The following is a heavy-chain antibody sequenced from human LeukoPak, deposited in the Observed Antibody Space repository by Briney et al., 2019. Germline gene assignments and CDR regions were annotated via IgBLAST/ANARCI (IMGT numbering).Heavy chain of an antibody. CDR2: IYYSGST. CDR1: GGSISSSSYY. J-gene: IGHJ4*02. Sequence: SETLSLTCTVSGGSISSSSYYWGWIRQPPGKGLEWIGSIYYSGSTYYNPSLKSRVTISVDTSKNQFSLKLSSVTAADTAVYYCARDRRQWLTRRVFDYWGQGTLVTVSS. V-gene: IGHV4-39*07. CDR3: ARDRRQWLTRRVFDY. D-gene: IGHD6-19*01.